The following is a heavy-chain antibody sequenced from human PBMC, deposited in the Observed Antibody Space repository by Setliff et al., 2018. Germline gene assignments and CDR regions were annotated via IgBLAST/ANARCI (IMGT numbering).Heavy chain of an antibody. D-gene: IGHD3-16*01. CDR2: IYYTGST. V-gene: IGHV4-59*01. CDR1: GMSITDYY. CDR3: ARALRSPLGGTAFVPVHFDP. Sequence: SETLSLTCSASGMSITDYYWSWIRQSPGRGLEWIGYIYYTGSTTYSPSLKSRVTISPDTSKNQFHLTVKSVTEADTAVYYCARALRSPLGGTAFVPVHFDPWGQGILVTVSS. J-gene: IGHJ5*02.